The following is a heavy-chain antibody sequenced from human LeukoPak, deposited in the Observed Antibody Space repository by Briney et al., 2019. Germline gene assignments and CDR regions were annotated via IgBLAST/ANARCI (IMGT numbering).Heavy chain of an antibody. V-gene: IGHV4-59*01. Sequence: KASETLSLTCNVSGGSISTYYWSWVRQPPGKGLEWIGYIYYSGSTKYNPSLKSRVTISVDTSNNHLSLMLSSVSAADSAVYYCAGGRGNWFDPWGQGTLVTVSS. J-gene: IGHJ5*02. CDR2: IYYSGST. D-gene: IGHD1-26*01. CDR1: GGSISTYY. CDR3: AGGRGNWFDP.